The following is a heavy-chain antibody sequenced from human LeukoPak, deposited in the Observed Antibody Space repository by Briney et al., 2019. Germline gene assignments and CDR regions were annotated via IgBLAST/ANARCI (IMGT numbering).Heavy chain of an antibody. D-gene: IGHD2-2*01. CDR3: ARVRRVVPAAIRQEYFQH. CDR2: MNPNSGNT. CDR1: GYIFTSYD. Sequence: ASVKVSCKASGYIFTSYDINWVRQATGQGLEWMGWMNPNSGNTGYAQKFQGRVTMTRNTSISTAYMELSSLRSEDTAVYYCARVRRVVPAAIRQEYFQHWGQGTLVTVSS. V-gene: IGHV1-8*01. J-gene: IGHJ1*01.